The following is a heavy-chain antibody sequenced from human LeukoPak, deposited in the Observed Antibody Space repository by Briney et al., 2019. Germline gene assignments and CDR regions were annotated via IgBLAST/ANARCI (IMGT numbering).Heavy chain of an antibody. Sequence: SETLSLTCSVSGDSISSGSYYWSWIRQPAGKGLEWIGRIYTTGSTNYNPSLKSRVTISVDTSENQFSLKLSSVTAEDTAVYYCARDYNLGQGTLVTVSS. J-gene: IGHJ4*02. CDR1: GDSISSGSYY. CDR3: ARDYN. V-gene: IGHV4-61*02. CDR2: IYTTGST.